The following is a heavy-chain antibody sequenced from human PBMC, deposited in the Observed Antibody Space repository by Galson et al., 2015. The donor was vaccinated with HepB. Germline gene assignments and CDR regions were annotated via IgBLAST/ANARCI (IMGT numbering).Heavy chain of an antibody. V-gene: IGHV3-30-3*01. D-gene: IGHD6-19*01. CDR2: ISYDGSNK. CDR1: GFTFSSYA. Sequence: SLRLSCAASGFTFSSYAMHWVRQAPGKGLEWVAVISYDGSNKYYADSVKGRFTISRDNSKNTLYLQMNSLRAEDTAVYYCARDRDSSGWLFDYWGQGTLVTVSS. J-gene: IGHJ4*02. CDR3: ARDRDSSGWLFDY.